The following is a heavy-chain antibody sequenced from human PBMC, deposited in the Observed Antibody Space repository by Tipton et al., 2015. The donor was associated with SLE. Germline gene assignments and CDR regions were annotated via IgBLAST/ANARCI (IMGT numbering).Heavy chain of an antibody. CDR3: SGDTNYYGTDV. J-gene: IGHJ6*02. D-gene: IGHD2-21*01. CDR2: IWYDGSNK. V-gene: IGHV3-33*08. Sequence: SLRLSCAASGFTFSSYGMHWVRQAPGKGLEWVAVIWYDGSNKYYADSVKGRFTISRDNSKNTLYLQMTSLRAEDTAVYYCSGDTNYYGTDVWGQGTTVTVSS. CDR1: GFTFSSYG.